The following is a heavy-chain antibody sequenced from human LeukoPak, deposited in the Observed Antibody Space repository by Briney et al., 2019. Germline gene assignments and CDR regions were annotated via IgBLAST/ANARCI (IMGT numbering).Heavy chain of an antibody. CDR3: ARGEGAARPDDPYYFDY. V-gene: IGHV1-69*06. D-gene: IGHD6-6*01. CDR1: GGTFSSYA. J-gene: IGHJ4*02. CDR2: IIPIFGTA. Sequence: GASVKVSCKASGGTFSSYAISWVRQAPGQGLEWTGGIIPIFGTANYAQKFQGRVTITADKSTSTAYMELSSLRSEDTAVYYCARGEGAARPDDPYYFDYWGQGTLVTVSS.